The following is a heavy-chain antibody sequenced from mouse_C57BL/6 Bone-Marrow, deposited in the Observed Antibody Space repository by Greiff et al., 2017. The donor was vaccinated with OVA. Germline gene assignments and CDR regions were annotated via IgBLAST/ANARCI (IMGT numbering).Heavy chain of an antibody. Sequence: VQLQQSGPELVKPGASVKIPCKASGYTFTDYNMDWVKQSHGTSLEWIGDINPNNGGTIYNQKFKGKATLTVDKSSSKAYMALRSLTSEDTAVYYCARPSGTKWYFDVWGTGTTVTVSS. CDR1: GYTFTDYN. V-gene: IGHV1-18*01. CDR2: INPNNGGT. CDR3: ARPSGTKWYFDV. J-gene: IGHJ1*03. D-gene: IGHD4-1*01.